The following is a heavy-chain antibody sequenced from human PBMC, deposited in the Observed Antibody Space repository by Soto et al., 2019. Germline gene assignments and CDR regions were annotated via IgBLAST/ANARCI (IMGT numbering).Heavy chain of an antibody. CDR3: ARSGGLDRDFNY. J-gene: IGHJ4*02. D-gene: IGHD2-15*01. CDR1: GGTFRSDS. CDR2: IIPKFYTP. Sequence: SVKVSCKASGGTFRSDSFSWVRQAPGQGLEWKGGIIPKFYTPIYAQKFQDRVTITADESTSTAYLQLSSLRSGDTAVYYCARSGGLDRDFNYWGQGSLVTVSS. V-gene: IGHV1-69*13.